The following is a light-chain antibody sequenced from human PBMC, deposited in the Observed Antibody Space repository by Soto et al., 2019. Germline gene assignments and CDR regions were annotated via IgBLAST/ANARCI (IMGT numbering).Light chain of an antibody. Sequence: DIQMTQSPSTLSASVGDRVTITCRASQSFSTWLAWYQQKPGKAPKLLIYDASNLQSGVPSRFSGSGSGTEFTLTISGLQPDDFATYYCQQYDSSSGTFGQGTKWIS. CDR2: DAS. CDR3: QQYDSSSGT. CDR1: QSFSTW. J-gene: IGKJ1*01. V-gene: IGKV1-5*01.